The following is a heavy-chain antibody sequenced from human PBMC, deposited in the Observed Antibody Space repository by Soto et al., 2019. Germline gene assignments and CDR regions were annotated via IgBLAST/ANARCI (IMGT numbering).Heavy chain of an antibody. CDR1: GGTFSSYA. V-gene: IGHV1-69*12. CDR2: IIPIFGTA. CDR3: ARESRYCSGGSCYFLPGIDY. Sequence: QVQLVQSGAEVKKPGSSVKVSCKASGGTFSSYAISWVRQAPGQGLEWMGGIIPIFGTANYAQKFQGRVTITAHESTSPAYMELSSLRSEDTAVYYCARESRYCSGGSCYFLPGIDYWGQGTLVTVSS. J-gene: IGHJ4*02. D-gene: IGHD2-15*01.